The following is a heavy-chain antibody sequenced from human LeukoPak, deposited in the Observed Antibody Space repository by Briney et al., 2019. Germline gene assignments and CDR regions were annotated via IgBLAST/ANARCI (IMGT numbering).Heavy chain of an antibody. Sequence: SETLSLTCTVSGGSISSGGYSWSWIRQHPGKGLEWIGYIYYSGSTYYNPSLKSRVTISVDTSKNQFSLKLSSVTAADTAVYYCAREDGSGSYFSSSWFDPWGQGTLVTVSS. CDR3: AREDGSGSYFSSSWFDP. CDR1: GGSISSGGYS. J-gene: IGHJ5*02. V-gene: IGHV4-31*03. D-gene: IGHD3-10*01. CDR2: IYYSGST.